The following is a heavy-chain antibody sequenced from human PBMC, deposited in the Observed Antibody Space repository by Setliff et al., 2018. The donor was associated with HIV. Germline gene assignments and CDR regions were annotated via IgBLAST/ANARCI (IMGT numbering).Heavy chain of an antibody. Sequence: PGESLKISCKGSGYRFTSYWIDWVRQTPGKGLEWMGIIYPGDSDTTYSPSFQGQVNISADKSISTAYLQWSSLKASDTAMYYCATPISITSGSAFDYWGQGTLVTVSS. D-gene: IGHD2-2*01. CDR1: GYRFTSYW. CDR3: ATPISITSGSAFDY. V-gene: IGHV5-51*01. J-gene: IGHJ4*02. CDR2: IYPGDSDT.